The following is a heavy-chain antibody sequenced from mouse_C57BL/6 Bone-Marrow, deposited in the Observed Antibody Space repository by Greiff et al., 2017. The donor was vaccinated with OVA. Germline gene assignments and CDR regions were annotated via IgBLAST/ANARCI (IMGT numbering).Heavy chain of an antibody. V-gene: IGHV1-75*01. D-gene: IGHD2-14*01. CDR2: IFPGSGST. CDR1: GYTFTDYY. CDR3: ATVVRGLYYFDY. J-gene: IGHJ2*01. Sequence: QVQLKESGPELVKPGASVKISCKASGYTFTDYYINWVKQRPRQGLEWIGWIFPGSGSTYYNEKFKGKATLTVDKSSSTAYMLLSSLTSEDSAVYFCATVVRGLYYFDYWGQGTTLTVSS.